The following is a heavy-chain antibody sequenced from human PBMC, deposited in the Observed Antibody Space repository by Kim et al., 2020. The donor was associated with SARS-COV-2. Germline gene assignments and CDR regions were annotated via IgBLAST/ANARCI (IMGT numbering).Heavy chain of an antibody. CDR1: GFVFNTYG. CDR2: IWRDGSNK. Sequence: GGSLRLSCAASGFVFNTYGMHWVRQAPGKGLEWVAVIWRDGSNKYYADSVKGRFTISRDNSKNTLSLQMNSLRAEDTAVYYCASTNFLNYFDLWGQGSLVTVSS. D-gene: IGHD1-1*01. J-gene: IGHJ4*02. V-gene: IGHV3-33*01. CDR3: ASTNFLNYFDL.